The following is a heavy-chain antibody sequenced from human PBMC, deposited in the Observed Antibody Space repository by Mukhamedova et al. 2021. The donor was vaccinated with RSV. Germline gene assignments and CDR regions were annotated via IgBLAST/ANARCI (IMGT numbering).Heavy chain of an antibody. Sequence: ANIKQDGSEKYYVDSVKGRFTISSDNAKNSLYLQMNSLSAEDTAVYYCAREEDYGSGSYDYWGQVTLVTVSS. D-gene: IGHD3-10*01. J-gene: IGHJ4*02. CDR3: AREEDYGSGSYDY. CDR2: IKQDGSEK. V-gene: IGHV3-7*01.